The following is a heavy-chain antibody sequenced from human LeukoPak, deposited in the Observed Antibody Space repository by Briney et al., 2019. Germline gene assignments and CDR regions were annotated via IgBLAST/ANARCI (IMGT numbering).Heavy chain of an antibody. D-gene: IGHD3-16*01. CDR2: IYYSGST. Sequence: EPSETLSLTCTVSGGSISSYYWSWIRQPPGKGLEWIGYIYYSGSTNYNPSLKSRVTISLDTSKNQFSLKLTSVTAADTAVYYCARAPIPYDRSRTDYRFDPWGQGTLVTVAS. CDR3: ARAPIPYDRSRTDYRFDP. CDR1: GGSISSYY. V-gene: IGHV4-59*01. J-gene: IGHJ5*02.